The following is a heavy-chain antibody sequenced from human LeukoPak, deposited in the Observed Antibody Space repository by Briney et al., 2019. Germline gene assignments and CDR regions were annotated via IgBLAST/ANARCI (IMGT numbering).Heavy chain of an antibody. J-gene: IGHJ4*02. CDR2: ISAYNGNT. CDR1: GYTFTSYG. Sequence: ASVKVSCKASGYTFTSYGISWVRQAPGQGLEWMGWISAYNGNTNYAQKLQGRVTMTTDTSTSTAYMELRSLRSDDTAVYYCAREGATMIVVETHFDYWGQGTLVTVSS. CDR3: AREGATMIVVETHFDY. D-gene: IGHD3-22*01. V-gene: IGHV1-18*01.